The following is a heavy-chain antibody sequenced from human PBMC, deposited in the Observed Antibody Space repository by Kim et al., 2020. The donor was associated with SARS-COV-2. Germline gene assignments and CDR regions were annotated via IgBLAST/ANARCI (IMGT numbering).Heavy chain of an antibody. V-gene: IGHV3-23*01. CDR3: AKYVTKVPVAGFDY. CDR2: IGPGFDT. J-gene: IGHJ4*02. CDR1: GFTFSSYA. D-gene: IGHD6-19*01. Sequence: GGSLRLSCAASGFTFSSYAMNWVRQAPGEGLEWVSTIGPGFDTHYADSVNGPFTISRDNSKNTLFLQMNSLRSEDTAIFYCAKYVTKVPVAGFDYWGQGTLVTVSS.